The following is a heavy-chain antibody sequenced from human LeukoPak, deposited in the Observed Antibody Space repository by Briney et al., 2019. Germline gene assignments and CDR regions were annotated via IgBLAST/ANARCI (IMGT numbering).Heavy chain of an antibody. CDR2: ISSSSSYI. CDR1: GFTFSSYS. Sequence: PGRSLRLSCAASGFTFSSYSMNWVRQAPGKGLEWVSSISSSSSYIYYADSVKGRFTISRDNAKNSLYLQMNSLRAEDTAVYYCARKVRVANWFDPWGQGTLVTVSS. J-gene: IGHJ5*02. V-gene: IGHV3-21*01. CDR3: ARKVRVANWFDP.